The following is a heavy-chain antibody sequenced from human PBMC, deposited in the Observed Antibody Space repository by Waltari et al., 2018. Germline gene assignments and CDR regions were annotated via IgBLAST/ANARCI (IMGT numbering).Heavy chain of an antibody. CDR3: ARDSELGAVFDI. V-gene: IGHV4-34*01. CDR1: GGSFSGYY. CDR2: ISDSGGT. D-gene: IGHD7-27*01. Sequence: QLQLQQWGAGRSKPSEPLSLSCTVHGGSFSGYYWTWLRQPPGKGLEWIGEISDSGGTKYTPSLKSRVTISLETSKNQFSLKLASVTAADTGMYYCARDSELGAVFDIWGQGTMVTVSS. J-gene: IGHJ3*02.